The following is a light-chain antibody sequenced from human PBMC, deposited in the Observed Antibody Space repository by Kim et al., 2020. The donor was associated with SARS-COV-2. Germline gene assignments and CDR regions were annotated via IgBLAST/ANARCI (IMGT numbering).Light chain of an antibody. V-gene: IGKV3-15*01. CDR2: GAS. Sequence: IVMTQSPATLSVSPGERATLSCRAGQRISTNLAWYQQKPGRGPRLLIYGASTRATGIPARFSGSGSGTEFTPTISSLQSEDFAVYYCQQYNEWPLTFGQGTKVDIK. CDR3: QQYNEWPLT. J-gene: IGKJ1*01. CDR1: QRISTN.